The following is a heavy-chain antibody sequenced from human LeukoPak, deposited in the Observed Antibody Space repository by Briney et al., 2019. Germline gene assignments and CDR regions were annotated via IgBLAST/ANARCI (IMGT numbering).Heavy chain of an antibody. CDR1: GFTFSIYD. D-gene: IGHD3-22*01. J-gene: IGHJ4*02. CDR3: ANKYYYHSSGYYPDY. V-gene: IGHV3-30*18. Sequence: GTSLRLSCAASGFTFSIYDMHWVRQAPGKGLEWVAVISFDGGKKYYAGSVKGRFTISRDNSKNTLFLRMNSLRAGDTAVYYCANKYYYHSSGYYPDYWGQGTLVTVSS. CDR2: ISFDGGKK.